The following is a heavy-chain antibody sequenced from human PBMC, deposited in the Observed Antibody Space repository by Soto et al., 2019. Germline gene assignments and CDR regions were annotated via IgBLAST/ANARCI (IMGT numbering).Heavy chain of an antibody. V-gene: IGHV4-31*03. Sequence: SETLSLTCTVSGGSISSGGYYWSWIRQHPGKGLEWIGYIYYSGSTYYNPSLKSRVTISVDTSKNQFSLKLSSVTAADTAVYYCAKTGYGGNSNWFDPWGQGTLVTVS. CDR1: GGSISSGGYY. D-gene: IGHD2-21*02. CDR2: IYYSGST. CDR3: AKTGYGGNSNWFDP. J-gene: IGHJ5*02.